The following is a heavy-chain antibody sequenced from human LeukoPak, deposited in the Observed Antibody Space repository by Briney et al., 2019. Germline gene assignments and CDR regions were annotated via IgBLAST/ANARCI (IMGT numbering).Heavy chain of an antibody. CDR3: ARGLGSICTNGVCFGFAPDQDNWFDP. D-gene: IGHD2-8*01. CDR2: IYTSGST. Sequence: SESLSLTCTVSGGSISSGSYYWSWIRQPAGKGLEWIGRIYTSGSTNYNPSLKSRVTISVDTSKNQFSLKLSSVTAADTAVYYCARGLGSICTNGVCFGFAPDQDNWFDPWGQGTLVTVSS. CDR1: GGSISSGSYY. J-gene: IGHJ5*02. V-gene: IGHV4-61*02.